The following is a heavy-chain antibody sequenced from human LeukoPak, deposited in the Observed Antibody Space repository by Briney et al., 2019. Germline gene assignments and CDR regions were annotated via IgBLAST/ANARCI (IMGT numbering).Heavy chain of an antibody. CDR1: GGSISSGGYY. CDR2: IYYSGST. V-gene: IGHV4-31*03. D-gene: IGHD5-18*01. Sequence: PSETLSLTCTVSGGSISSGGYYWSWIRQHPGKGLEWIGYIYYSGSTYYYPSLKSRVTISVDTSKNQFSLKLSSVTAADTAVYYCARDRGGYTYSHDYWGQGTLVTVSS. J-gene: IGHJ4*02. CDR3: ARDRGGYTYSHDY.